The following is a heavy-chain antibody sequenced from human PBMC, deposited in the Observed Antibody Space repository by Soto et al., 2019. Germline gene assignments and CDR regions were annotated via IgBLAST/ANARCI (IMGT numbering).Heavy chain of an antibody. V-gene: IGHV3-48*03. CDR3: VREEQRSWFNHKQFDS. Sequence: EAQLVESGGGLVQPGGSLRLSCAASGFTFSRYEMNWVRQAPGKGLEWVAYITGTGSTIYYADSVKGRFTISRDNDNNSLYLQMNKFRAEETAVYYCVREEQRSWFNHKQFDSWGQGTLVTVSS. CDR1: GFTFSRYE. D-gene: IGHD2-15*01. J-gene: IGHJ4*02. CDR2: ITGTGSTI.